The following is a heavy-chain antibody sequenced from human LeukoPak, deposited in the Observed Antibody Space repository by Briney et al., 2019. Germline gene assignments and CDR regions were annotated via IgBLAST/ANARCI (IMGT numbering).Heavy chain of an antibody. J-gene: IGHJ4*02. CDR1: GFTFSRYT. CDR3: ARVYKLRFLEWLTFDY. D-gene: IGHD3-3*01. Sequence: PGGSLRLSCAASGFTFSRYTMHWVRQAPGKGLEWVALISEDGSEEYYLDSVKGRFTISRDNSKNTLSLQMDSLRAEDTAVYYCARVYKLRFLEWLTFDYWGQGTLVTVSS. CDR2: ISEDGSEE. V-gene: IGHV3-30-3*01.